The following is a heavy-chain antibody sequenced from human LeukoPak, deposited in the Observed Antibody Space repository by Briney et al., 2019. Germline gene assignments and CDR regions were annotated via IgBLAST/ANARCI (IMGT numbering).Heavy chain of an antibody. V-gene: IGHV4-61*02. CDR1: GGSISSGSYY. CDR3: ARGGSGWYGGPPGYNWFDP. J-gene: IGHJ5*02. D-gene: IGHD6-19*01. Sequence: PSQTLSLTCTVPGGSISSGSYYWSWIRQPAGKGLEWIGRIYTSGSTNYNPSLKSRVTILVDTSKNQFSLKLSSVTAADTAVYYCARGGSGWYGGPPGYNWFDPWGQGTLVTVSS. CDR2: IYTSGST.